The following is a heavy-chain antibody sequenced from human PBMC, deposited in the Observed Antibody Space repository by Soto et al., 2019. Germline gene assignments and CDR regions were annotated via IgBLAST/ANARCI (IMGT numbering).Heavy chain of an antibody. CDR1: GGSFSGYS. CDR2: INHSGST. CDR3: ARAGIAAAQLKYYFDY. D-gene: IGHD6-13*01. J-gene: IGHJ4*02. V-gene: IGHV4-34*01. Sequence: SSETLSLTCAVYGGSFSGYSWSWIRQPPGKGLEWIGEINHSGSTNYNPSLKSRVTISVDTSKNQFSLKLSSVTAADTAVYYCARAGIAAAQLKYYFDYWGQGTLVTVS.